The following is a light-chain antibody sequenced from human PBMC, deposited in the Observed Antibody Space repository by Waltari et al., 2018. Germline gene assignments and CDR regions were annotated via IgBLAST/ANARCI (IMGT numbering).Light chain of an antibody. CDR2: DVT. J-gene: IGLJ2*01. CDR3: SSYTIDVAFDVI. CDR1: HNDIGDYDY. V-gene: IGLV2-14*03. Sequence: QSALTQPASVSGSPGQSITISCTGTHNDIGDYDYVSGYQQHPGKAPKLIIYDVTHRPSGVSTRFSGSKSGNTASLTISGLQADDEAHYYCSSYTIDVAFDVIFGGGTRLTVL.